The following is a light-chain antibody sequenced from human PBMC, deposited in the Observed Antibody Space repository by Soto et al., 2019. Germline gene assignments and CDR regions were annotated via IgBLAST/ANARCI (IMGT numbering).Light chain of an antibody. Sequence: LTQPASVSGSPGQSITISCTGTSSDVGGYNYVSWYQQHPGKAPKLMIYAVSNRPSGVSNRFSGSKSGNTATLTISGLQAEDEADYYCCSYTVSGTYVFGTGTKVTV. V-gene: IGLV2-14*01. CDR3: CSYTVSGTYV. CDR1: SSDVGGYNY. CDR2: AVS. J-gene: IGLJ1*01.